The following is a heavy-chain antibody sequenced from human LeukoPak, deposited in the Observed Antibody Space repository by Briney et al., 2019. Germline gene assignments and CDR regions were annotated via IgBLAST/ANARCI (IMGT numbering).Heavy chain of an antibody. V-gene: IGHV3-7*03. CDR1: GFTYSGHW. CDR2: IHYDGNER. Sequence: QPGGPLRLSCTVSGFTYSGHWMNWVRQAPGEGREWVAGIHYDGNERYYVDSVKDRFTISRDNAKTSLYLQMDSLRPEDTAVYYCTKRNLFEHWGQGTLVTVSS. CDR3: TKRNLFEH. J-gene: IGHJ4*02.